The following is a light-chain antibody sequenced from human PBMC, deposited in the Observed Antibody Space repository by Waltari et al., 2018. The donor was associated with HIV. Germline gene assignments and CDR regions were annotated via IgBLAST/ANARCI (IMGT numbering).Light chain of an antibody. CDR1: SSNIGNNY. CDR3: GTWDSSLSAGL. Sequence: QSVLTQPPSVSAAPGQKVTISCSGSSSNIGNNYVSWYQQLPGTAPKLLIYVINKHPPGIPDRVSGSKSGTSATLGITGLQTGDDADYYCGTWDSSLSAGLFGGGTKLTVL. V-gene: IGLV1-51*01. J-gene: IGLJ2*01. CDR2: VIN.